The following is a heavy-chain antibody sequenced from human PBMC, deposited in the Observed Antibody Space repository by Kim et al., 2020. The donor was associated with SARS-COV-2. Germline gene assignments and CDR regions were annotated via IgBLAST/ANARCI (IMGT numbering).Heavy chain of an antibody. CDR2: ISYDGSNK. CDR1: GFTFSSYA. CDR3: ARRWELPPYGMDV. V-gene: IGHV3-30*04. Sequence: GGSLRLSCAASGFTFSSYAMHWVRQAPGKGLEWVAVISYDGSNKYYADSVKGRFTISRDNSKNTLYLQMNSLRAEDTAVYYCARRWELPPYGMDVWGQGT. D-gene: IGHD3-10*01. J-gene: IGHJ6*02.